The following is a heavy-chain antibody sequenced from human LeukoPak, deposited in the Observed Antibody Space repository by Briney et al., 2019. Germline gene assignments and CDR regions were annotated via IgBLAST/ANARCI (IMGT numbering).Heavy chain of an antibody. Sequence: PSETLSLTCTVSGGSISDSSYYWDWIRQPPGNGLEWIGSIYYSGSTYYTPSLKSRVTISVDTSKNQFSLKLSSVTAADTAVYYCAREATHDDRGFDYWGQGTLVTVSS. CDR1: GGSISDSSYY. V-gene: IGHV4-39*02. CDR3: AREATHDDRGFDY. J-gene: IGHJ4*02. D-gene: IGHD3-9*01. CDR2: IYYSGST.